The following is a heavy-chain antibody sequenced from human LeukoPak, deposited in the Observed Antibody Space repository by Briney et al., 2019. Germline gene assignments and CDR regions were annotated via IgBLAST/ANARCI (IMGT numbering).Heavy chain of an antibody. Sequence: SETLSLTCTVSGGSISNNNYYWAWIRQPPGKGLECIGSIYYSGSPYYNPSLKSRVTISVDTTKNQFSLRLSSVTAADTAVYYCATWRTAKTGFDYWGQGTLVTVSS. D-gene: IGHD1-1*01. CDR2: IYYSGSP. CDR3: ATWRTAKTGFDY. CDR1: GGSISNNNYY. J-gene: IGHJ4*02. V-gene: IGHV4-39*01.